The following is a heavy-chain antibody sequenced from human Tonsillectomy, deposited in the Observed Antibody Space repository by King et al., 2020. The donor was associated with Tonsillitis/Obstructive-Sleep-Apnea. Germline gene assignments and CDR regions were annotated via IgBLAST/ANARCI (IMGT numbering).Heavy chain of an antibody. Sequence: QLVQSGAEVKKPGESLRISCKGSGYSFTSYWISWVRQMPGKGLEWMGRIDPSDSYTNYSPSFQGHVTITADKSISTAYRQWSSLKASDTAMYYCASHIYCSSTSCYFDPWGQGTLVTVSS. V-gene: IGHV5-10-1*01. CDR1: GYSFTSYW. D-gene: IGHD2-2*01. CDR2: IDPSDSYT. CDR3: ASHIYCSSTSCYFDP. J-gene: IGHJ5*02.